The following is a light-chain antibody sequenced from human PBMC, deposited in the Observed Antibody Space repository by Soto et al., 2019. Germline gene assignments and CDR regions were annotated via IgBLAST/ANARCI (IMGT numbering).Light chain of an antibody. J-gene: IGLJ3*02. CDR3: QSFDTNNVV. CDR1: SGSIASNY. CDR2: EDN. Sequence: FMLTQPHSVSESPGKTVTISCTRSSGSIASNYVQWYQQRPGSAPTTVIYEDNQRPSGVPDRFSGSIDSSSNSASLTISRLKTDDEADYYCQSFDTNNVVFGGGTKLTVL. V-gene: IGLV6-57*04.